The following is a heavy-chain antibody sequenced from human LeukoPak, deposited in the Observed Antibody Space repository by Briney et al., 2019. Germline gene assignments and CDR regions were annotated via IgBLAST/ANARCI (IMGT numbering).Heavy chain of an antibody. D-gene: IGHD6-13*01. Sequence: SETLSLTCTVSGGSISSSSYYWVWIRQPPGKGLEWVGSIYYSGSTYYNPSLKSRVTISIDTSKNQFYLKLSSVTAADTAVYYCARRRIAAAGRRGWFDPWGQGTLVTVSS. J-gene: IGHJ5*02. CDR2: IYYSGST. CDR1: GGSISSSSYY. V-gene: IGHV4-39*01. CDR3: ARRRIAAAGRRGWFDP.